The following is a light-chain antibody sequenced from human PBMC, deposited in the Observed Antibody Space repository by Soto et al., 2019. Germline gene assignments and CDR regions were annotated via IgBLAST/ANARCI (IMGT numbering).Light chain of an antibody. Sequence: EIVLTQSPGTLSLSPGERATLSCRASQSVSNNYLAWYQQKPGQAPRLLIYGESSRATGIPDRFSGSGSGTDFTLTISRLEPEDFAVYYCQQYGASPITFGQGTRLEIK. J-gene: IGKJ5*01. CDR1: QSVSNNY. V-gene: IGKV3-20*01. CDR2: GES. CDR3: QQYGASPIT.